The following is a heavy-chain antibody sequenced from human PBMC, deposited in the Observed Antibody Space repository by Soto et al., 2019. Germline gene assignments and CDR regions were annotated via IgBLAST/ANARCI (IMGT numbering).Heavy chain of an antibody. J-gene: IGHJ6*03. Sequence: GGSLRLSCAASGFTFSSYAMSWVRQAPGKGLEWVSAISGSGGSTYYADSVKGRFTISRDNSKNTLYLQMNSLRAEDTAVYYCVKDQGIWFGELLGTDYYYYMDVWGKGTTVTVSS. D-gene: IGHD3-10*01. CDR2: ISGSGGST. V-gene: IGHV3-23*01. CDR1: GFTFSSYA. CDR3: VKDQGIWFGELLGTDYYYYMDV.